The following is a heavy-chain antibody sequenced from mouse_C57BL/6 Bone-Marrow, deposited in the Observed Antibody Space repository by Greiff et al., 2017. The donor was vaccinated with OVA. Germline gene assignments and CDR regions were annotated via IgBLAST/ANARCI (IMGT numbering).Heavy chain of an antibody. CDR3: ASGGYDRWFAN. CDR2: ISSGSSTI. Sequence: EVHLVESGGGLVKPGGSLKLSCAASGFTFSDYGMHWVRQAPEKGLERVAYISSGSSTIYYADTVKGRFTISRDNAKNTLFLQMTSLRSEDTAMYYCASGGYDRWFANWGQGTLVTVSA. CDR1: GFTFSDYG. D-gene: IGHD2-2*01. J-gene: IGHJ3*01. V-gene: IGHV5-17*01.